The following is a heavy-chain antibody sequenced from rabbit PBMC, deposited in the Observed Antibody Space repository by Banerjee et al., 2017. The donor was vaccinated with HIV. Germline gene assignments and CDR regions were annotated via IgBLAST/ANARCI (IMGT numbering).Heavy chain of an antibody. CDR3: ARDPGINGVAHPLDL. CDR2: IYGGGSGKT. Sequence: QEQLEESGGDLVKPEGSLTLTCTASGFSFSSSDYMCWVRQAPGKGLEWIACIYGGGSGKTYYANWAKGRFTISKTSSTTVTLQMTSLTAADTATYFCARDPGINGVAHPLDLWGQGTLVTVS. D-gene: IGHD3-1*01. J-gene: IGHJ3*01. V-gene: IGHV1S45*01. CDR1: GFSFSSSDY.